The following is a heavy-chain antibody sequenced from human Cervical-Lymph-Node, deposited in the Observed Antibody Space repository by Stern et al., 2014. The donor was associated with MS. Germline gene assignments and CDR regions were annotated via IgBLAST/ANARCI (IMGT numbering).Heavy chain of an antibody. D-gene: IGHD3-22*01. CDR2: IYYSGST. CDR1: GNSISGYY. V-gene: IGHV4-59*01. CDR3: ARTYYYDSSGYYFDY. Sequence: QVQLQESGPGLVKPSETLSLTCTVSGNSISGYYWSWIRQPPGKGPEWIGYIYYSGSTRYNPSIKSRVSISVDTSKNQFSLELSSVTAADTAVYYCARTYYYDSSGYYFDYWGQGTLVTVSS. J-gene: IGHJ4*02.